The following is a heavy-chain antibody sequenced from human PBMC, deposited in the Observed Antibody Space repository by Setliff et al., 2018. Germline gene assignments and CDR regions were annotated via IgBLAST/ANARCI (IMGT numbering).Heavy chain of an antibody. CDR2: INHSGST. J-gene: IGHJ6*03. D-gene: IGHD3-3*01. CDR1: GGSFSGYY. Sequence: SETLSLTCAVYGGSFSGYYWSWIRQPTGKGLEWIGEINHSGSTNYNPSLKSRVAISVDTSKNQFSLKLSSVTAADTAVYYCARVVRFLEWLRYYYYYMDVWGKGTTVTVSS. V-gene: IGHV4-34*01. CDR3: ARVVRFLEWLRYYYYYMDV.